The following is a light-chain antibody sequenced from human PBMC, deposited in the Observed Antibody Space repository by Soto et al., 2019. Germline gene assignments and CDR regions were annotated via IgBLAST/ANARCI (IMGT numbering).Light chain of an antibody. CDR3: QQNYSSFT. CDR2: AAS. V-gene: IGKV1-39*01. J-gene: IGKJ3*01. Sequence: DIQMTQSPSSLSASVGDRVTITCRASRSISSNLNWYQQKPGKAPKLLIYAASSLQSGVPSRFSGSGSGTDFTLTISSLLPEDFATYYCQQNYSSFTFGPGTKVDIK. CDR1: RSISSN.